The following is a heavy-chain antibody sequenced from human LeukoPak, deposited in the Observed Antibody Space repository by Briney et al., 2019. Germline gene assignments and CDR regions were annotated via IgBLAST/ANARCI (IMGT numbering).Heavy chain of an antibody. Sequence: GASVKVSCKASGYTFTGYYMYWVRQAPGQGLEWMGRINPNSGGTNYAQKFQGRVTMTRDTSISTAYMELSRLRSDDTAVYYCAXSMGARGDAFDIWGQGTMVTVSS. D-gene: IGHD1-26*01. CDR3: AXSMGARGDAFDI. CDR1: GYTFTGYY. V-gene: IGHV1-2*06. J-gene: IGHJ3*02. CDR2: INPNSGGT.